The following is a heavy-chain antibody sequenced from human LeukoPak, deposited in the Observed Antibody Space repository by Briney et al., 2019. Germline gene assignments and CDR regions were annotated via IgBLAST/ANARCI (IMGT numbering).Heavy chain of an antibody. CDR1: GYTFTSYA. D-gene: IGHD6-6*01. CDR2: INAGNGNT. Sequence: ASVKVSCKASGYTFTSYAMHWVRQAPGQRLEWMGWINAGNGNTKYSQKFQGRVTITADESTSTAYMELSSLRSEDTAVYYCLRAQPYSSSGPYYLDYWGQGTLVTVSS. V-gene: IGHV1-3*01. CDR3: LRAQPYSSSGPYYLDY. J-gene: IGHJ4*02.